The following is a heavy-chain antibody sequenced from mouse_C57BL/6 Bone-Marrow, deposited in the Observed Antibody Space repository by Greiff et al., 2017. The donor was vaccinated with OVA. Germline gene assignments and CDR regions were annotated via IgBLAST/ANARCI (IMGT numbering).Heavy chain of an antibody. D-gene: IGHD1-1*01. CDR2: IDPEDGET. CDR3: AGITTVVARGDYFDY. J-gene: IGHJ2*01. V-gene: IGHV14-2*01. CDR1: GFNIKDYY. Sequence: VQLQQSGAELVKPGASVKLSCTASGFNIKDYYMHWVKQRTEQGLEWIGRIDPEDGETKYAPKFQGNATITADTSSNTAYLQLSSLTSEDTAVYYWAGITTVVARGDYFDYWGQGTTLTVSS.